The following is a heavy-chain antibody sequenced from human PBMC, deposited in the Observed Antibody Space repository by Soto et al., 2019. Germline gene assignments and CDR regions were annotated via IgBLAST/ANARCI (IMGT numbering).Heavy chain of an antibody. Sequence: SETLSLTCTVSGDSISGGASFWSWIRQPPGKGLEWIANVYYSGSSYYNPSLKSRLTISVDTTKNQFSLQLKSMTAADTAVYYCAKLSCTSSTCYFPGWFDPWGQGTLVTVSS. CDR2: VYYSGSS. D-gene: IGHD2-2*01. J-gene: IGHJ5*02. V-gene: IGHV4-31*03. CDR3: AKLSCTSSTCYFPGWFDP. CDR1: GDSISGGASF.